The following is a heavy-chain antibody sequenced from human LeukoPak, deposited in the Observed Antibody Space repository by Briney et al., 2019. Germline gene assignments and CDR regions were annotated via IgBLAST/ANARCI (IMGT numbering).Heavy chain of an antibody. J-gene: IGHJ4*02. CDR2: TNHSGST. Sequence: PSETLSLTCAVYGGSFSGYYWSWIRQPPGKGLEWIGETNHSGSTNYNPSLKSRVTISVDTSKNQFSLKLSSVAAADTAVYYCARGPVYDYVWGRYTLDYWGQGTLVTVSS. D-gene: IGHD3-16*01. CDR1: GGSFSGYY. CDR3: ARGPVYDYVWGRYTLDY. V-gene: IGHV4-34*01.